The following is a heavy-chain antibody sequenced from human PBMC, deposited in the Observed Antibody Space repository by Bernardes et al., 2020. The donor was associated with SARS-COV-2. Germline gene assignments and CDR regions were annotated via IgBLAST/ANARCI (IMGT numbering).Heavy chain of an antibody. J-gene: IGHJ6*02. CDR3: ARLRLDDSSGYYYGWYYYHGMDV. Sequence: ETLSPTCTVSGVSLSRYYWSWIPQPPGKGLEWIGYFYFTGIPNYNPPPKSRVTISVDTSKNQFSLKLSSVTAADTAEYYCARLRLDDSSGYYYGWYYYHGMDVWGQGTTVTVSS. D-gene: IGHD3-22*01. V-gene: IGHV4-59*08. CDR2: FYFTGIP. CDR1: GVSLSRYY.